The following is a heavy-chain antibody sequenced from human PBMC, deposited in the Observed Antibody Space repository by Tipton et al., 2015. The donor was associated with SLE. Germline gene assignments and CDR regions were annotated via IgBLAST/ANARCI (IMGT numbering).Heavy chain of an antibody. CDR1: GDSIGSGNYF. Sequence: TLSLTCTVSGDSIGSGNYFWSWIRQPAGKGLEPAGKGLEWIGRISSTGKTNYNPSLKSRVTISVDTSKNQFSLKLSSVTAADTAVYYCARDLGRLYFDYWGQGTLVTVSS. J-gene: IGHJ4*02. CDR3: ARDLGRLYFDY. CDR2: ISSTGKT. D-gene: IGHD3-16*01. V-gene: IGHV4-61*02.